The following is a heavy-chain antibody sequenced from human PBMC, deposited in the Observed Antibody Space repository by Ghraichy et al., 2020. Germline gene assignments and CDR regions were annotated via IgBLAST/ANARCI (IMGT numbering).Heavy chain of an antibody. J-gene: IGHJ6*02. CDR2: IYYSGST. V-gene: IGHV4-39*07. CDR3: ARSEYFYYYGMDV. CDR1: GGSISSSRYY. Sequence: SETLSLTCTVSGGSISSSRYYWGWIRQPPGKGLEWIGSIYYSGSTYYNPSLKSRVTFAVDTSKNQFSLKLSSVTAADTAVYYCARSEYFYYYGMDVWGQGTTVTVSS.